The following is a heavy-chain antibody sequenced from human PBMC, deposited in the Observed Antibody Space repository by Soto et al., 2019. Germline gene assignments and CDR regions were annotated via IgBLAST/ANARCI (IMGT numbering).Heavy chain of an antibody. CDR3: AKVNRYYGSGSYTYGMDV. D-gene: IGHD3-10*01. Sequence: GGSLRLSCAASGFTFSSYAMSWVRQAPGKGLEWVSAISGSGGSTYYADSVKGRFTISRDNSKNTLYLQMNSLRAEDTAVYYCAKVNRYYGSGSYTYGMDVWGQGATVTVSS. V-gene: IGHV3-23*01. CDR1: GFTFSSYA. J-gene: IGHJ6*02. CDR2: ISGSGGST.